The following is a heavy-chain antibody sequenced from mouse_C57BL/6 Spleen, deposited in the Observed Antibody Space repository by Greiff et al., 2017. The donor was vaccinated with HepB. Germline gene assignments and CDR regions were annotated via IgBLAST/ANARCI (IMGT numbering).Heavy chain of an antibody. D-gene: IGHD1-1*01. Sequence: DVKLVESGGGLVKPGGSLKLSCAASGFTFSDYGMHWVRQAPEKGLEWVAYISSGSSTIYYADTVKGRFTISRDNAKNTLFLQMTSLRSEDTAMYYCARAGLLLFDYWGQGTTLTVSS. J-gene: IGHJ2*01. V-gene: IGHV5-17*01. CDR2: ISSGSSTI. CDR3: ARAGLLLFDY. CDR1: GFTFSDYG.